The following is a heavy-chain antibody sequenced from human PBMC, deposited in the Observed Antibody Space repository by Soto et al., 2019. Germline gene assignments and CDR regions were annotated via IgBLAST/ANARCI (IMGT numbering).Heavy chain of an antibody. CDR3: ARENPYCSSTSCRWFDP. CDR2: IYYSGST. V-gene: IGHV4-59*01. J-gene: IGHJ5*02. CDR1: GGSISSYY. Sequence: VTLSLTCTVSGGSISSYYWSWIRQPPGKGLEWIGYIYYSGSTNYNPSLKSRVTISVDTSKNQFSLKLSSVTAADTAVYYCARENPYCSSTSCRWFDPWGQGTLVTVSS. D-gene: IGHD2-2*01.